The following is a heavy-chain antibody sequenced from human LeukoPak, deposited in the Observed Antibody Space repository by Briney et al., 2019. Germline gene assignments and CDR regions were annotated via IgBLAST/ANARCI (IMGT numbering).Heavy chain of an antibody. CDR2: FDPEDGEP. V-gene: IGHV1-24*01. J-gene: IGHJ4*02. Sequence: ASVKVSCKVSGSTLTELSMHWVRQAPGEGLEWMGGFDPEDGEPIYAQKFQGRVTMTEDTSTDTVHMELSSLRSDDTAVYYCASLTTVTTYWGQGTLVTVSS. CDR1: GSTLTELS. CDR3: ASLTTVTTY. D-gene: IGHD4-17*01.